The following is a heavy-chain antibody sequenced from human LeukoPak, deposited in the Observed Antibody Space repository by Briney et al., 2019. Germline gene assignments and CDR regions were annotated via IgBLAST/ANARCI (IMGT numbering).Heavy chain of an antibody. CDR1: GFSFSNNA. CDR3: VKRYCSGGTCYSAFDY. J-gene: IGHJ4*01. Sequence: GGSLRLSCAASGFSFSNNAMSWVRQAPGNGLEWVSAIGNSGGGTYYADSLQGRFTISRDNSKNTLYLQMNSLRAEDTAVYYCVKRYCSGGTCYSAFDYWGHGTLVNVSS. CDR2: IGNSGGGT. V-gene: IGHV3-23*01. D-gene: IGHD2-15*01.